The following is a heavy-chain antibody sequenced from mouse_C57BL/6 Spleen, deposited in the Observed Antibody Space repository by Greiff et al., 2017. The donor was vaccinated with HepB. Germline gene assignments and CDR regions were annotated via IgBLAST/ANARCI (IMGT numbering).Heavy chain of an antibody. CDR2: ISSGSSTI. CDR1: GFTFSDYG. D-gene: IGHD2-5*01. Sequence: DVMLVESGGGLVKPGGSLKLSCAASGFTFSDYGMHWVRQAPEKGLEWVAYISSGSSTIYYADTVKGRFTISRDNAKNTLFLQMTSLRSEDTAMYYCARPDSNYLYAMDYWGQGTSVTVSS. J-gene: IGHJ4*01. CDR3: ARPDSNYLYAMDY. V-gene: IGHV5-17*01.